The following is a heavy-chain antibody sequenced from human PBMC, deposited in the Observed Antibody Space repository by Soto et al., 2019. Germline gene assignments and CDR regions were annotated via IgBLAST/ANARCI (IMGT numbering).Heavy chain of an antibody. CDR1: GGSMRNYF. Sequence: SETLSLTCTVSGGSMRNYFWTWIRQPPGKGLEWIGYIHYSGTTSFFPSYNPSLRSRVTISEDTSKNQFSLKLLSVTTADTAVYSCAAGEASSRNLAPYYLDFWGQGTLVTVSS. D-gene: IGHD6-13*01. V-gene: IGHV4-59*01. CDR2: IHYSGTT. J-gene: IGHJ4*02. CDR3: AAGEASSRNLAPYYLDF.